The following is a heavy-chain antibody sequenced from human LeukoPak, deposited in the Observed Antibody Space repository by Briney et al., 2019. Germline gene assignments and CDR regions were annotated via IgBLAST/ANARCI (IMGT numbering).Heavy chain of an antibody. CDR1: GGSFSGYY. CDR2: INHSGST. J-gene: IGHJ4*02. D-gene: IGHD6-19*01. Sequence: PSETLSLTCAVYGGSFSGYYWSWIRQPPGKGLEWIGEINHSGSTNYNPSLKSRVTISVDTSKNQFSLKLSSVTAADTAVYYCARVIAVAGSSDYWGQGTLVTVSS. V-gene: IGHV4-34*01. CDR3: ARVIAVAGSSDY.